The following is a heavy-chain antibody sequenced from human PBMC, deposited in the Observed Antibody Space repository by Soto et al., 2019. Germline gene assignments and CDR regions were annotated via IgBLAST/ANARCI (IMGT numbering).Heavy chain of an antibody. CDR3: AREEGEQWLVQGGAFDY. J-gene: IGHJ4*02. Sequence: GGSLRLSCAASGFTFSSYAMHWVRQAPGKGLEWVAVISYDGSNKYYGDSVKGRFTISRDNSKNTLYLQMNSLRAEDTAVYYCAREEGEQWLVQGGAFDYWGQGTLVTVSS. V-gene: IGHV3-30-3*01. D-gene: IGHD6-19*01. CDR1: GFTFSSYA. CDR2: ISYDGSNK.